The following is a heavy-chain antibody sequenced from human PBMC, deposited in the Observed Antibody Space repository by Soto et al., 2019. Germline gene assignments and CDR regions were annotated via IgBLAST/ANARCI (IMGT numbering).Heavy chain of an antibody. Sequence: QITLKESGPTLVKPTQTLTLTCTFSGFSLGTSGVGVGWIRQPPGKALEWLALIYWDDDERYSPSLKSRLTITKDTSKNQVVLTMTNMDPVDTATYYCAHSYCTTTTCYRFDYWGQGTLVTVSS. V-gene: IGHV2-5*02. D-gene: IGHD2-2*01. J-gene: IGHJ4*02. CDR1: GFSLGTSGVG. CDR2: IYWDDDE. CDR3: AHSYCTTTTCYRFDY.